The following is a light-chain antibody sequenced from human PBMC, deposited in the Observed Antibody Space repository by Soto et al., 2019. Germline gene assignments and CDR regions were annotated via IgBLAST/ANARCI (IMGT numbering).Light chain of an antibody. Sequence: EIVMTQSPATLSVSPGERATLSCRASQSVSSNLAWYQQKPGQAPRLLIYGASSRATGIPDRFSGSGSGTDFTLTISRLEPEDFAVYHCQQYSSSPLTFGGGTKVDIK. CDR1: QSVSSN. J-gene: IGKJ4*01. V-gene: IGKV3-20*01. CDR3: QQYSSSPLT. CDR2: GAS.